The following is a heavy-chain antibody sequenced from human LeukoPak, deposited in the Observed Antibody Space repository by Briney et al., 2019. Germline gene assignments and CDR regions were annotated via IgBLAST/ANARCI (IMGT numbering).Heavy chain of an antibody. CDR2: ISSSSSTI. Sequence: GGSLRLSCAASGFTFSSYDMSWVRQAPGKGLEWVSYISSSSSTIYYADSVKGRFTISRDNAKNSLYLQMNSLRDEDTAVYYCARDVKWELLPYYFDYWGQGTLVTVSS. J-gene: IGHJ4*02. D-gene: IGHD1-26*01. V-gene: IGHV3-48*02. CDR1: GFTFSSYD. CDR3: ARDVKWELLPYYFDY.